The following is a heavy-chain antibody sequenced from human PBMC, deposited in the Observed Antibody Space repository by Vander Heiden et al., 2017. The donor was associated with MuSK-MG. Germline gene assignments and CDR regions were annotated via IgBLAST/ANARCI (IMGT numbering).Heavy chain of an antibody. J-gene: IGHJ6*03. V-gene: IGHV3-30-3*01. CDR3: ARGGGDIAAAGKTFDYMDV. CDR1: GSPFSSYA. Sequence: QVQLVESGGGVVQPGRSLRSSCAASGSPFSSYAMDWVSQAQGKGLEWVAVISYDGSNKYYAEYVKGRVTIYRDKSKNTLYLQMNSLRAEDTAVYYCARGGGDIAAAGKTFDYMDVWGKGTTVTVSS. CDR2: ISYDGSNK. D-gene: IGHD6-13*01.